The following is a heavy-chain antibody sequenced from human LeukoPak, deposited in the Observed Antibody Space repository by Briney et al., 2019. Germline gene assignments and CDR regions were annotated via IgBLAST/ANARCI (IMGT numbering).Heavy chain of an antibody. D-gene: IGHD3-9*01. CDR3: ARTRTSDVLRYFDWLFAAFDY. CDR1: GVSISSSKYY. Sequence: PSETLSLTCTVSGVSISSSKYYWGWIRQPPGKGLEWIGTIYYRGTTYFNPSLKSRVTISVDTSKNQFSLKLSSVTAADTAVYYCARTRTSDVLRYFDWLFAAFDYRGQGTLVTVSS. CDR2: IYYRGTT. V-gene: IGHV4-39*07. J-gene: IGHJ4*02.